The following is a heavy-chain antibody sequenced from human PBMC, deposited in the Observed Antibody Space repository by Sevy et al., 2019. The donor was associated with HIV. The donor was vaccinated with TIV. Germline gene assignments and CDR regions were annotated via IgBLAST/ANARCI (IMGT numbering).Heavy chain of an antibody. Sequence: GGSLRLSCAASGFTFSSYSMNWVRQAPGKGLEWVSSISSSSSYIYYADSVKGRFTISRDNAKNSLYLQMNSLRAEDTAVYYCARERISGGFTELLHVLDYWGQGTLVTVSS. CDR3: ARERISGGFTELLHVLDY. CDR2: ISSSSSYI. CDR1: GFTFSSYS. D-gene: IGHD3-10*01. J-gene: IGHJ4*02. V-gene: IGHV3-21*01.